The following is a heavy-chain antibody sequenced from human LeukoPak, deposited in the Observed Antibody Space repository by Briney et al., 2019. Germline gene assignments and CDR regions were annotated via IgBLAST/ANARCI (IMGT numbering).Heavy chain of an antibody. J-gene: IGHJ6*02. Sequence: GGSLRLSCAASGLTFNRYAMHWVRQAPGKGLEWVAVISYDGSNKYYAGSVEGRFTISRDNSKNTLYLQMNSLRVEDTAVYFCARGGTEIYYYHYGMDVWGQGTTVTVSS. D-gene: IGHD5-12*01. CDR2: ISYDGSNK. CDR3: ARGGTEIYYYHYGMDV. CDR1: GLTFNRYA. V-gene: IGHV3-30*04.